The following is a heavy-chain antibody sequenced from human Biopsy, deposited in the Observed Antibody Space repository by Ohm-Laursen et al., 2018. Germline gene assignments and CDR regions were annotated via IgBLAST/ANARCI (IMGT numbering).Heavy chain of an antibody. CDR1: GYSFTSYY. D-gene: IGHD6-19*01. CDR3: ARNTGWYGDLYYFDY. V-gene: IGHV1-46*01. Sequence: ASVKVSCKASGYSFTSYYMHWVRQAPGQGLEWMGMINPSGSTTSYPQIFQGRVTMTRDTSKSTVYMELSSLRSADTAVYFCARNTGWYGDLYYFDYWVQGTLVTVSS. J-gene: IGHJ4*02. CDR2: INPSGSTT.